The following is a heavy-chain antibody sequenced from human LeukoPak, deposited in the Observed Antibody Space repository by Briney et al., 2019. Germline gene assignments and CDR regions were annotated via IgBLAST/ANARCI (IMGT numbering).Heavy chain of an antibody. CDR2: LYYTGST. CDR3: ARDSVHGFT. J-gene: IGHJ5*02. D-gene: IGHD1-1*01. Sequence: PSETLSLTCTVSGGSISSSSYYWGWIRQPPGKGLEWIGTLYYTGSTYYNPSLRSRVTLSVDTSKNQFSLKLSSVTAADTAVYYCARDSVHGFTWGQGTLVTVSS. V-gene: IGHV4-39*02. CDR1: GGSISSSSYY.